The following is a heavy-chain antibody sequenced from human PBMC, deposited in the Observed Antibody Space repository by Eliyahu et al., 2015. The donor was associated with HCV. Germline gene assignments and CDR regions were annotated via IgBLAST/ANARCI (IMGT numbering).Heavy chain of an antibody. CDR2: TNPEAGAA. V-gene: IGHV1-2*02. J-gene: IGHJ2*01. D-gene: IGHD2-2*01. CDR3: ARDPGIPGRFWYFDL. Sequence: QAQLVQSGAEVKNPGASVTVSCKASGYTFAAYYVHWVRQVPGQGLEWMGVTNPEAGAASYAQKFQGRVTMTSDASINTFYMELNRLRSDDTAVYYCARDPGIPGRFWYFDLWGRGTLVTVSP. CDR1: GYTFAAYY.